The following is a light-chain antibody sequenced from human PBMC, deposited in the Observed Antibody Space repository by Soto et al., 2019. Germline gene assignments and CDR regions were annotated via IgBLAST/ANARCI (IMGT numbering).Light chain of an antibody. Sequence: DIVMTQTPLSSPVTLGQPASISCRSSQSLVHSDGHTYLSWLHQRPGQPPRVLIYKISNRFSGVTDRFSGSGAGTDFTLKISRVEAEDVGVYYCMQATQYPRTFGQGTKVEI. J-gene: IGKJ1*01. CDR2: KIS. CDR3: MQATQYPRT. V-gene: IGKV2-24*01. CDR1: QSLVHSDGHTY.